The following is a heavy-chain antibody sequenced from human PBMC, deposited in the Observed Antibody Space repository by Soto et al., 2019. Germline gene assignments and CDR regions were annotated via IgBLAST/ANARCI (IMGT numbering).Heavy chain of an antibody. CDR1: GFTFSNYG. J-gene: IGHJ4*02. CDR3: AGEAAVRHSDTWGLDY. V-gene: IGHV3-30*03. D-gene: IGHD3-16*01. CDR2: VSHDGSAK. Sequence: QVQLVESGGGVVQPGGSLRLSCAASGFTFSNYGMQWVRQAPGKGLEWLAVVSHDGSAKFYADSVEGRFTISRDNSKDTVGLPRNGLRLEDTALYYCAGEAAVRHSDTWGLDYWGQGSLVTVSS.